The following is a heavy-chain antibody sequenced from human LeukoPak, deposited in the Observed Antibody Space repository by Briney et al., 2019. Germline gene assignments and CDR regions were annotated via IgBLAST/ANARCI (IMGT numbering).Heavy chain of an antibody. J-gene: IGHJ4*02. D-gene: IGHD6-19*01. CDR3: ARYDSSGWYVDY. Sequence: GGSLRLSCAASGFTFSDYYMSWIRQAPGKGLEWVSYISSSGSTIYYADSVKGRFTISRDNAKNSLYLQMNSLRAEDTAVYYFARYDSSGWYVDYWGQGTLVTVSS. V-gene: IGHV3-11*01. CDR2: ISSSGSTI. CDR1: GFTFSDYY.